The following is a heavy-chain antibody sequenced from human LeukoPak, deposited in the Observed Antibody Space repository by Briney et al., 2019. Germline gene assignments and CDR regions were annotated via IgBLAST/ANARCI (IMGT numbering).Heavy chain of an antibody. J-gene: IGHJ4*02. V-gene: IGHV3-66*01. CDR3: ARVGAVAASFDY. CDR1: GFTVSSNY. CDR2: IYSGGST. Sequence: HAGGSLRLSCAASGFTVSSNYMSWVRQAPGKGLEWVSVIYSGGSTYYADSVKGRFTISRDNSKNTLYLQMNGLRAEDTAVYYCARVGAVAASFDYWGQGTLVTVSS. D-gene: IGHD6-19*01.